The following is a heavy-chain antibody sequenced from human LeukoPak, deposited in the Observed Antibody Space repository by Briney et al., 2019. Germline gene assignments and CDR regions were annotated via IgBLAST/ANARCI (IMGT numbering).Heavy chain of an antibody. CDR2: FSGSGGNT. D-gene: IGHD5-18*01. J-gene: IGHJ6*02. V-gene: IGHV3-23*01. Sequence: GGPLRLSCAASGFTFSSYAMGWVRQVPGKGLEWVSAFSGSGGNTYYADSVKGRFTISGDISRNTLYLQMNSLRAEDTAVYYCAKDVQLWLYYGMDVWGQGTTVTVSS. CDR3: AKDVQLWLYYGMDV. CDR1: GFTFSSYA.